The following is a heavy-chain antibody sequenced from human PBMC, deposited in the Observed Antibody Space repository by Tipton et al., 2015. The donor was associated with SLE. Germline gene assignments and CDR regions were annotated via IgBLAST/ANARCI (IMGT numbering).Heavy chain of an antibody. CDR2: IRYDGSNK. J-gene: IGHJ3*02. CDR1: GFTFSSYG. D-gene: IGHD3-16*01. Sequence: FLRLSCAASGFTFSSYGMHWVRQAPGKGLEWVAFIRYDGSNKYYADSVKGRFTISRDNAKNSLYLQMNSLRAEDTAVYYCARDHYASRMAFEIWGQGTMVTVSS. CDR3: ARDHYASRMAFEI. V-gene: IGHV3-33*08.